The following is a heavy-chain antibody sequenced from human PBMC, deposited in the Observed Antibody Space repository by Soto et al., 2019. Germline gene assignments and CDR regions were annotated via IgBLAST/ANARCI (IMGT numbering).Heavy chain of an antibody. V-gene: IGHV3-48*02. D-gene: IGHD3-22*01. J-gene: IGHJ4*02. CDR1: GFTFSSYS. CDR2: ISSSSSTI. CDR3: ASPEWENIGSGYLY. Sequence: GGSLRLSCAASGFTFSSYSMNWVRQAPGKGLEWVSYISSSSSTIYYADSVKGRFTISRDNAKNSLYLQMNSLRDEDTAVYYCASPEWENIGSGYLYWGQGTLVTVSS.